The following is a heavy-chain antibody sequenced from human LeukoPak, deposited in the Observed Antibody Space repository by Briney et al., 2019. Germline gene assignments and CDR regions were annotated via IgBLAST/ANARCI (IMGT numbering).Heavy chain of an antibody. J-gene: IGHJ4*02. V-gene: IGHV1-18*01. Sequence: ASVKVSCKASGDTFITYGLSWMRQAPGQGFEWMGWINPYNGNTNYAQKLQDRVTMTTDTSTSTAYMELRSLRSNGTAVYYWARGGVGTAIDYWGQGTLVTVSS. CDR1: GDTFITYG. CDR3: ARGGVGTAIDY. D-gene: IGHD2-21*02. CDR2: INPYNGNT.